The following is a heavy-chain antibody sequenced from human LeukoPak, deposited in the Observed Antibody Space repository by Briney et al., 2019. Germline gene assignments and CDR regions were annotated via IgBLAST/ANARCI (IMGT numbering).Heavy chain of an antibody. Sequence: PGGSLRLSCAASGFSFSSYAMSWVRQAPGKGLEWVLAISGSGGSTYYADSVKGRFTISRDNSKNTLYLQMNSLRAEDTAVYYCAKARLDSSGLPAEYFQHWGQGTLVTVSS. V-gene: IGHV3-23*01. CDR3: AKARLDSSGLPAEYFQH. D-gene: IGHD3-22*01. CDR1: GFSFSSYA. CDR2: ISGSGGST. J-gene: IGHJ1*01.